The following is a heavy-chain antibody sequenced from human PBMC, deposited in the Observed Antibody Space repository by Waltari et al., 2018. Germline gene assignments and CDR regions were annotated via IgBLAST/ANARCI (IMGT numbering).Heavy chain of an antibody. V-gene: IGHV4-34*01. CDR1: GGSFSGYY. CDR3: ARGRAYGAKGAFDI. CDR2: SNHSGST. D-gene: IGHD4-17*01. Sequence: QVQLQQWGAGLLKPSETLSLTCAVYGGSFSGYYWSWIRQPPGKGLEWIGESNHSGSTTYNPSLMSRVTISVDTSKNQFSLKLSSVTAADTAVYYCARGRAYGAKGAFDIWGQGTMVTVSS. J-gene: IGHJ3*02.